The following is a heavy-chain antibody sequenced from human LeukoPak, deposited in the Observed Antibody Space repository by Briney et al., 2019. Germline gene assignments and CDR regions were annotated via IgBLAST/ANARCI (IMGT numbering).Heavy chain of an antibody. V-gene: IGHV4-34*01. CDR1: GGSFSGYY. Sequence: SETLSLTCAVYGGSFSGYYWSWIRQPPGKGLEWIGEINHSGSTNYNPSLKSRVTISVDTSKNQFSLKLSSVTAADTAVYYCARLSQATVTGGGYYYYMDVWGKGTTVTVSS. J-gene: IGHJ6*03. CDR2: INHSGST. CDR3: ARLSQATVTGGGYYYYMDV. D-gene: IGHD4-11*01.